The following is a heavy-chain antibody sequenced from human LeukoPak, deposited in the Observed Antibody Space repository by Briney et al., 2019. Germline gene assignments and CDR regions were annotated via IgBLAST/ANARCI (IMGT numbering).Heavy chain of an antibody. CDR2: ISYDGSNK. D-gene: IGHD5-18*01. CDR3: AREQAGYSYGTYYFDY. CDR1: GFNFRCFA. Sequence: GSLRLSFAASGFNFRCFAMPWVRQASGQGPEWGAGISYDGSNKYYADSVKGRFTISRDNSKNTLYLQMNSLRAEDTAVYYCAREQAGYSYGTYYFDYWGQGTLVTVSS. J-gene: IGHJ4*02. V-gene: IGHV3-30*01.